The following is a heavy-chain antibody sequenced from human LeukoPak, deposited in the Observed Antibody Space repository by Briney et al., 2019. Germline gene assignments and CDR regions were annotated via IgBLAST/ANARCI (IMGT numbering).Heavy chain of an antibody. Sequence: SETLSLTCAVYGGSFCGYYWSWIRQPPGKGLEWIGEINHSGSTNYNPSLKSRVTISVDTSKNQFSLKLSSVTAADTAVYYCARGTSSSRLYYYYGMDVWGKGTTVTVSS. CDR1: GGSFCGYY. D-gene: IGHD6-13*01. J-gene: IGHJ6*04. V-gene: IGHV4-34*01. CDR2: INHSGST. CDR3: ARGTSSSRLYYYYGMDV.